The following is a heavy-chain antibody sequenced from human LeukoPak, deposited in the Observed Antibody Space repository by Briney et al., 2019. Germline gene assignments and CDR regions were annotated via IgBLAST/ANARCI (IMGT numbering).Heavy chain of an antibody. CDR1: GGSISSYY. V-gene: IGHV4-59*12. J-gene: IGHJ4*02. CDR2: IYYSGST. D-gene: IGHD2-21*02. Sequence: PSETLSLTCTVSGGSISSYYWSWIRQPPGKGLEWIGYIYYSGSTYYNPSLKSRVTISVDTSKNQFSLKLSSVTAADTAVYYCAREGDCGGDCYSYWGQGTLVTVSS. CDR3: AREGDCGGDCYSY.